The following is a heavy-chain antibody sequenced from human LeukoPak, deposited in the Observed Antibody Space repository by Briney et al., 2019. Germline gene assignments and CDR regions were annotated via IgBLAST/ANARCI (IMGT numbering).Heavy chain of an antibody. CDR1: GFTFSDYS. CDR3: ARTRYSSSWYYFDY. J-gene: IGHJ4*02. V-gene: IGHV3-11*01. D-gene: IGHD6-13*01. CDR2: ITSTGSTI. Sequence: TGGSLRLSCAASGFTFSDYSMSWIRQAPGKGLECVSYITSTGSTIYYADSVKGRFTISRDNAKNSLYLQMNSLRAEDTAVYYCARTRYSSSWYYFDYWGQGTLVTVSS.